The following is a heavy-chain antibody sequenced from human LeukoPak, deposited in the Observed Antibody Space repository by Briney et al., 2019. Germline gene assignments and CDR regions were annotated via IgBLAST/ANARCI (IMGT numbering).Heavy chain of an antibody. D-gene: IGHD2-2*01. CDR3: ARVRAGYCTSTSCYTGMDV. CDR2: ISYDGSNE. CDR1: GFTFSSYG. V-gene: IGHV3-30*03. J-gene: IGHJ6*02. Sequence: GGSLRLSCAASGFTFSSYGMHWVRQAPGKGLEWVALISYDGSNEYYAASVRGRFTISRDNSKFTLYMQMNSLRAEDTAVYYCARVRAGYCTSTSCYTGMDVWGQGTTVTVSS.